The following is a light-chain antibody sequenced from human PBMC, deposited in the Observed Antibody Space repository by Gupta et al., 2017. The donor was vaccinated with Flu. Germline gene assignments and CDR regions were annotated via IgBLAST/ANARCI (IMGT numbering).Light chain of an antibody. CDR2: GAS. J-gene: IGKJ1*01. V-gene: IGKV3-15*01. CDR1: QSISDK. Sequence: TLSVSPGERATVSCRASQSISDKLAWYQQKPGQAPRLLIYGASTRATGVPARFSGSGSGTEFTLTISNLQSEDFAVYYCQQYNDWPPPWTFGQGTKVEIK. CDR3: QQYNDWPPPWT.